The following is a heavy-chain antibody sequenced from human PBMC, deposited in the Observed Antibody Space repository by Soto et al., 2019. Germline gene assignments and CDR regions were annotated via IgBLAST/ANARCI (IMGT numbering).Heavy chain of an antibody. D-gene: IGHD3-10*01. J-gene: IGHJ4*02. CDR1: GFTFSSYA. CDR3: AKDRTMVRGVISDY. Sequence: GRSLRLSFASSGFTFSSYAMSWVRQAPGKGLEWVSAISGSGGSTYYADSGKGRFTISRDNSKNTLYLQMNSLRAEDTAVYYCAKDRTMVRGVISDYWGQGTLVTVSS. V-gene: IGHV3-23*01. CDR2: ISGSGGST.